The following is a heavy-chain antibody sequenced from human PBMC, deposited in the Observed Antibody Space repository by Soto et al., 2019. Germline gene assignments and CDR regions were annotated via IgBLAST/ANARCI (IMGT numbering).Heavy chain of an antibody. V-gene: IGHV6-1*01. D-gene: IGHD6-19*01. J-gene: IGHJ5*02. Sequence: SQTLSLTCAISGDSVSSNTAAWNWIRSSPSRGLEWLGRTYCRSNWRHDYAVSVKSRITVNPDTSKNHFSLQLNSVTPDDTAVYYCARGVAGSGLDLWGQGTLVTVSS. CDR3: ARGVAGSGLDL. CDR1: GDSVSSNTAA. CDR2: TYCRSNWRH.